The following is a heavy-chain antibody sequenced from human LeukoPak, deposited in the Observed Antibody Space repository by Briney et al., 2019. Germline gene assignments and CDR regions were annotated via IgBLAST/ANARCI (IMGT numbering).Heavy chain of an antibody. CDR2: IYYSGST. V-gene: IGHV4-59*07. J-gene: IGHJ3*02. Sequence: SDTLSLTCTVSGGSISSYYWSWIRQPPGKGLELIGYIYYSGSTNCNPSVKSRVAMSVDTSKKQFSLKLSSLTAADTAVYYCARGGTAVIAPYAFDIWGQGTMVTVSS. D-gene: IGHD4-23*01. CDR3: ARGGTAVIAPYAFDI. CDR1: GGSISSYY.